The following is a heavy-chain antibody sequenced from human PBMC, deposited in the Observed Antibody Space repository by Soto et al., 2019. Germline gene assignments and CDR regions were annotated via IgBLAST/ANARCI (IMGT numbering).Heavy chain of an antibody. Sequence: QVQLVQSGAEERKPGASVKVSCKSSGYTFTSYAMHWVRQAPGQRLEWMGWINAGTGNTKYSQKFQGRVTITRDTSANTAYMELSSLRSEDTAVYYCARDLSGFDPWGQGTLVTVSS. CDR2: INAGTGNT. V-gene: IGHV1-3*05. CDR3: ARDLSGFDP. J-gene: IGHJ5*02. CDR1: GYTFTSYA.